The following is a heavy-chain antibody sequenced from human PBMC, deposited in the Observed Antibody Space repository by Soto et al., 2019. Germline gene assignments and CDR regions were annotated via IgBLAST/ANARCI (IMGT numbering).Heavy chain of an antibody. V-gene: IGHV4-59*01. Sequence: SETLSLTCIVSGGSISNYYWSWIRQPPGKGLEWIGYIYYSGSTNYNPSLTSRFTISRDNAKNSLYLQMNSLRTEDTALYYCAKARGAYWGLDDYWGQGTLVTVSS. CDR1: GGSISNYY. J-gene: IGHJ4*02. CDR3: AKARGAYWGLDDY. D-gene: IGHD3-16*01. CDR2: IYYSGST.